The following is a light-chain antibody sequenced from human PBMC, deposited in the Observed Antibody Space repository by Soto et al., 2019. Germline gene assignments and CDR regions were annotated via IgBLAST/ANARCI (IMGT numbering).Light chain of an antibody. CDR1: SSDVGAYNY. Sequence: QSALTQPASVSGSPGQSITISCSGSSSDVGAYNYVSWYQQHPGKAPRLMIFEISNRPSGVSNRFSGAKSGNTASLTISGLQADDESHYYCSSYTTSNTWVFGGGTQLTVL. V-gene: IGLV2-14*01. CDR2: EIS. J-gene: IGLJ3*02. CDR3: SSYTTSNTWV.